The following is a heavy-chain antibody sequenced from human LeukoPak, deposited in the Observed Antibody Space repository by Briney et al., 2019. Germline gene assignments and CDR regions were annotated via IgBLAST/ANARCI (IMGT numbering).Heavy chain of an antibody. CDR1: GFTFSSYG. V-gene: IGHV3-23*01. J-gene: IGHJ4*02. D-gene: IGHD1-26*01. CDR2: ISGSGGST. Sequence: GGSLRLSCAASGFTFSSYGMSWVRQAPGKGLEWVSAISGSGGSTYYADSVKGRFTISRDNSKNSLYLQMNSLRAEDTAVYYCARDSQWELPLDYWGQGTLVTVSS. CDR3: ARDSQWELPLDY.